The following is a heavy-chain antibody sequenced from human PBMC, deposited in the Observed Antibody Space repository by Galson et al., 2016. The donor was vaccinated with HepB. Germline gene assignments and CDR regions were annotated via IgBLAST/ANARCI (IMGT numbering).Heavy chain of an antibody. CDR1: GASISSTTNY. D-gene: IGHD2-15*01. J-gene: IGHJ4*02. CDR2: IYYNGSP. V-gene: IGHV4-39*01. Sequence: SETLSLTCSVSGASISSTTNYWIWIRQPPGKGLEWIGSIYYNGSPFYNPSLKSRLTVSVDTSKNQFSLRLTSVTAAATAVYYCASQRHTSASKFFDYWGQGILVTVSS. CDR3: ASQRHTSASKFFDY.